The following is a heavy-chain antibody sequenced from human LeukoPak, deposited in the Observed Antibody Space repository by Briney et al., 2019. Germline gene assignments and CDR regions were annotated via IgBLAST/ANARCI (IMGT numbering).Heavy chain of an antibody. CDR1: GYTFTDYY. D-gene: IGHD6-13*01. V-gene: IGHV1-2*02. CDR2: IDPNSGGT. J-gene: IGHJ4*02. Sequence: ASVKVSCKTSGYTFTDYYLHWVRQVPGQGLEWMGRIDPNSGGTNYAQKSQVRVTVTRDTSISTVYMELSGLRSDDTAVYYCARVPGPYTTSRFDYWGREPWSPSPQ. CDR3: ARVPGPYTTSRFDY.